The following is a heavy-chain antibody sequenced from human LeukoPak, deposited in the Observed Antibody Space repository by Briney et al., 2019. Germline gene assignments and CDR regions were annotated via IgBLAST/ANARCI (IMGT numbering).Heavy chain of an antibody. V-gene: IGHV3-7*01. CDR3: AKDVSSGYAEYYFDY. CDR2: IKQDGSEK. CDR1: GFTFTYYW. D-gene: IGHD5-12*01. J-gene: IGHJ4*02. Sequence: PGGSLRLSCAASGFTFTYYWMSWVRQAPGKGLEWVANIKQDGSEKYYVDSVKGRFTISRDNAKNSLYLQMNSLRAEDTAVYYCAKDVSSGYAEYYFDYWGQGTLVTVSS.